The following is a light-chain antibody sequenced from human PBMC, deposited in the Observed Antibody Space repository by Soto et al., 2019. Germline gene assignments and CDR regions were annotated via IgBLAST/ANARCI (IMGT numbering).Light chain of an antibody. CDR2: AAS. CDR3: KQTNRFPRT. V-gene: IGKV1-12*01. Sequence: DIQMTQSPSSVSASVGDRVTITCRASQDISNWLVWYQQKAGEAPKLLIYAASTLQSEVPSRFSGSGSGTEFSLTISSLQPEDFATYHCKQTNRFPRTFGGGTKVDIK. CDR1: QDISNW. J-gene: IGKJ4*01.